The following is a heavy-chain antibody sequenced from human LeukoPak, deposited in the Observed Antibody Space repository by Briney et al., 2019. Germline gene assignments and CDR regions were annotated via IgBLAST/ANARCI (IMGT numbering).Heavy chain of an antibody. D-gene: IGHD2-21*02. Sequence: PGVSLRLSCAASGFIFSSYAMSWVRQAPGKGLEWVSVISGSGGSTYYTDSVKGRFAISRDKSKDTLYLQMISLRAEDTAVYYCAKEGAYCGADCYSDYYFDLWGRGTLVTVSS. CDR2: ISGSGGST. CDR3: AKEGAYCGADCYSDYYFDL. J-gene: IGHJ2*01. CDR1: GFIFSSYA. V-gene: IGHV3-23*01.